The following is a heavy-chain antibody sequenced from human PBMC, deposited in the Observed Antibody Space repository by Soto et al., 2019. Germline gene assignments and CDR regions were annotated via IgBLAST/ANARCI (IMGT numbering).Heavy chain of an antibody. J-gene: IGHJ4*02. CDR2: ISWDSGSI. CDR1: GFTFDEFA. D-gene: IGHD2-21*01. CDR3: AKIVTRHSLVPVFDQ. Sequence: EVQLVESGGGLVQPGRSLRLSRVGSGFTFDEFAIHWVRQAPGKGLEWVSGISWDSGSINYADSVRGRFTISRDNAKKSLYLHMTSLGSEDTAFYYCAKIVTRHSLVPVFDQWGQGALVTVSS. V-gene: IGHV3-9*01.